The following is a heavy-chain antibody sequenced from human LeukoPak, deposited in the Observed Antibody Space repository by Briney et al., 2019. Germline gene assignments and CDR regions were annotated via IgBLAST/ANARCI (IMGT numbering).Heavy chain of an antibody. D-gene: IGHD1-14*01. Sequence: GASVKVSCKASGYTFTSYGISWVRQAPGQGLEWMGWISAYNGNTNYAQKLQGRVTMTTDTSTSTAYMELRSLRSDDTAVYYCARDGGTPESGLYYYHGTDVWGEGDPFTVSS. CDR1: GYTFTSYG. J-gene: IGHJ6*04. V-gene: IGHV1-18*01. CDR2: ISAYNGNT. CDR3: ARDGGTPESGLYYYHGTDV.